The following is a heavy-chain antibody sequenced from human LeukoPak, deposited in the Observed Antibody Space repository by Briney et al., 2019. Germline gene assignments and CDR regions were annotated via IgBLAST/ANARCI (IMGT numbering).Heavy chain of an antibody. V-gene: IGHV5-51*01. CDR2: IYPGDSDT. Sequence: GESLKISCQNSGYTFTYYWIGWVRQMPGKGLEWIGIIYPGDSDTRYSPSFQGQVTISADKSISTAYLQWSSLKASDAAMYYCARHGEYSYGYGYWGQGTLVTVSS. J-gene: IGHJ4*02. CDR3: ARHGEYSYGYGY. CDR1: GYTFTYYW. D-gene: IGHD5-18*01.